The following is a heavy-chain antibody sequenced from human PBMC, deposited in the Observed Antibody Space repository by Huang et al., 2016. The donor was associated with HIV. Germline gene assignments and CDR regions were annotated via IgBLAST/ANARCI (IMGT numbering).Heavy chain of an antibody. CDR3: ASQHIGAAATWF. CDR2: VYQSGGT. V-gene: IGHV4-39*01. CDR1: GDFISSTNYY. Sequence: QLQLQESGPGQVKPSETLSLTCTVSGDFISSTNYYWGWIRKSPGKGREWVGGVYQSGGTNYSPSLKRRVTLPVDTSRNQLSLRLNSVTAADTAVYYCASQHIGAAATWFWGRGTQVAVSS. D-gene: IGHD6-13*01. J-gene: IGHJ4*02.